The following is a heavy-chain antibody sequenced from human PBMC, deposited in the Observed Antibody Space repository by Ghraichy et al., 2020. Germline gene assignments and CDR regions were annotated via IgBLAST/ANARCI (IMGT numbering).Heavy chain of an antibody. Sequence: GGSLRLSCAASGFTFSSYAMSWVRQAPGKGLEWVSAISGSGGSTYYADSVKGRFTISRDNSKNTLYLQMNSLRAEDTAVYYCAHSGAAYGDYGGGLDYWGQGTLVTVSS. CDR3: AHSGAAYGDYGGGLDY. CDR2: ISGSGGST. D-gene: IGHD4-17*01. CDR1: GFTFSSYA. J-gene: IGHJ4*02. V-gene: IGHV3-23*01.